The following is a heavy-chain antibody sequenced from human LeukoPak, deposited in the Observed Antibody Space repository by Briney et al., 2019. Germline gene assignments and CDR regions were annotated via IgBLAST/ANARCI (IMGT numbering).Heavy chain of an antibody. J-gene: IGHJ4*02. CDR1: GGSISSSSYY. D-gene: IGHD6-19*01. CDR2: IYYGGST. V-gene: IGHV4-39*01. CDR3: ARHSSGWSERFDY. Sequence: PSETLSLTCTVSGGSISSSSYYWGWIRQPPGKGLEWIGSIYYGGSTYYNPSLKSRVTISVDTSKNQFSLKLSSVTAADTAVYYCARHSSGWSERFDYWGQGTLVTVSS.